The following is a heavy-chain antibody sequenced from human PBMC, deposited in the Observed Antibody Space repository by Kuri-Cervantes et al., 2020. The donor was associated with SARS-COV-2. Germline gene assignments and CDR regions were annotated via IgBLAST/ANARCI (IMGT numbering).Heavy chain of an antibody. CDR3: AREALSGEDCSSTSCDAFDI. D-gene: IGHD2-2*01. V-gene: IGHV3-30-3*01. J-gene: IGHJ3*02. Sequence: GGSLRLSCAASGFIFSSYAMSWVRQAPGKGLEWVAVISYDGSNKYYADSVKGRFTISRDNSKNTLYLQMNSLRAEDTAVYYCAREALSGEDCSSTSCDAFDIWGQGTMVTVSS. CDR1: GFIFSSYA. CDR2: ISYDGSNK.